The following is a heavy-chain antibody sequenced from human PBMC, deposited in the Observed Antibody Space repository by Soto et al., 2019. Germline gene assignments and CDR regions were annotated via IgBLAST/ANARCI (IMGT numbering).Heavy chain of an antibody. V-gene: IGHV3-23*01. J-gene: IGHJ6*03. D-gene: IGHD1-26*01. CDR1: RLTFSTYA. CDR2: IGSTTTNT. CDR3: ASGSCSLLDV. Sequence: PGGSLKLSCADSRLTFSTYAMTWVRQAPGKGLEWVSTIGSTTTNTYYADSVKGRFTISRDNSKNTLYLQMSSLRAEDTAVYYWASGSCSLLDVWGNRTT.